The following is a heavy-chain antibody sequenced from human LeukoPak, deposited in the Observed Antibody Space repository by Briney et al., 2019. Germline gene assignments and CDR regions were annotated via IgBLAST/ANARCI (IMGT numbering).Heavy chain of an antibody. CDR2: IYYSGST. V-gene: IGHV4-31*03. D-gene: IGHD3-16*01. CDR1: VGSISSGCYY. Sequence: SETLSLTCTVSVGSISSGCYYWSWIRQHPGKGLEWIGYIYYSGSTYYNPSLKSRVTKSVDTSKNQFSLKLSSVTAADTAVYYCARGPRGRPDYWGQGTLVTVSS. J-gene: IGHJ4*02. CDR3: ARGPRGRPDY.